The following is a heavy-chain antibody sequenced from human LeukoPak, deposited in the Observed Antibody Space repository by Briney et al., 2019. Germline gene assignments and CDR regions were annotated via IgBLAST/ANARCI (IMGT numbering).Heavy chain of an antibody. CDR3: ASVGSSGYYYFDY. CDR2: ISSSSSYI. D-gene: IGHD3-22*01. Sequence: GGSLRLSCAASGFTFSSYSMNWVRQAPGKGLEWVSSISSSSSYIYYADSVKGRFTISRDNAKNSLYLQMNSLRAEDTAVYYCASVGSSGYYYFDYWGQGTLVIVSS. CDR1: GFTFSSYS. V-gene: IGHV3-21*01. J-gene: IGHJ4*02.